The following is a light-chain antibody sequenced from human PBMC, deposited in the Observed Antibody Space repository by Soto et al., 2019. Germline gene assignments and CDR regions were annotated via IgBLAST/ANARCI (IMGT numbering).Light chain of an antibody. CDR2: WAS. CDR3: QQYYTIPRT. Sequence: DIVMTQSPDSLAVSLGERATINCKSSQSVLYSSNNKNYLAWYHQKPGQPPKLLIYWASTRESGVPDRFSGSGSGTDFTLTISSLQAEDVAVYYCQQYYTIPRTFGQGTKVDIK. V-gene: IGKV4-1*01. CDR1: QSVLYSSNNKNY. J-gene: IGKJ1*01.